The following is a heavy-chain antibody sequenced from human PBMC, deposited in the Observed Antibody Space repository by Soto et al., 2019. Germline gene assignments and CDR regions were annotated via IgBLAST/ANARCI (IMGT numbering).Heavy chain of an antibody. CDR3: AKGACSSTACYEFDS. CDR1: GGSISSAGNY. Sequence: SETLSLTCTVSGGSISSAGNYWNWIRQHPGKGLEWIGYIYNSGNTYYNPSLKSRVTILIDRSENQFSLKLTSVTAADTAVYYCAKGACSSTACYEFDSWGQGTLVTSPQ. V-gene: IGHV4-31*03. J-gene: IGHJ5*01. CDR2: IYNSGNT. D-gene: IGHD2-2*01.